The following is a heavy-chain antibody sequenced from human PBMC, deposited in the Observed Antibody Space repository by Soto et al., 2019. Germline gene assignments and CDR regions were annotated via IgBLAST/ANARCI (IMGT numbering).Heavy chain of an antibody. D-gene: IGHD6-19*01. J-gene: IGHJ2*01. CDR2: ISSSGSTI. CDR3: ARDRPSDSSGWRWYFDL. V-gene: IGHV3-11*01. CDR1: GFTFSDYY. Sequence: PGGSLRLSCAAFGFTFSDYYMSWIRQAPGKGLEWVSYISSSGSTIYYADSVKGRFTISRDNAKNSLYLQMNSLRAEDTAVYYCARDRPSDSSGWRWYFDLWGRGTLVTVSS.